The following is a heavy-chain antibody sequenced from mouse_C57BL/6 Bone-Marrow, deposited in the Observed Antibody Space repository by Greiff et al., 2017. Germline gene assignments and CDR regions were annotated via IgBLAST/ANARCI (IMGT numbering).Heavy chain of an antibody. CDR2: IYPRSGNT. D-gene: IGHD2-4*01. J-gene: IGHJ3*01. V-gene: IGHV1-81*01. Sequence: VQVVESGAELARPGASVKLSCKASGYTFTSYGISWVKQRTGQGLEWIGEIYPRSGNTYYNEKFKGKATLTADKSSSTAYMELRSLTSEDSAVYFCARPLYYDYDGGFAYWGQGTLVTVSA. CDR3: ARPLYYDYDGGFAY. CDR1: GYTFTSYG.